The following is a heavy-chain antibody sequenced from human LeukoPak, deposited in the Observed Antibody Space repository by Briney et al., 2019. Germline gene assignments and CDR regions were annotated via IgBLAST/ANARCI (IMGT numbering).Heavy chain of an antibody. CDR2: IYHTGSS. V-gene: IGHV4-39*01. CDR3: ARVYGDYVDY. J-gene: IGHJ4*02. Sequence: SETLSLTCIVSGVSITTTDHFWGWIRQPPGKGLEWMGNIYHTGSSYYNPSLKSRVTISVDTSKNQFSLKLNSVTAADTAVYYCARVYGDYVDYWGQGTLVTVSS. D-gene: IGHD4-17*01. CDR1: GVSITTTDHF.